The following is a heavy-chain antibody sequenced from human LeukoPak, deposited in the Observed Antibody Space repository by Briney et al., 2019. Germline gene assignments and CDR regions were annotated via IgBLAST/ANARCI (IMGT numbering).Heavy chain of an antibody. CDR3: ARVPGDGDFYFDY. J-gene: IGHJ4*02. CDR1: GFTVSSNY. D-gene: IGHD2-21*02. Sequence: GGSLRLSCAASGFTVSSNYMSWVRQAPGKGLEWVSVIYSGGSTYYADSVKGRFTISRDNSKNTLYLQMNSLRAEDTAVYYCARVPGDGDFYFDYWGQGTLVTVSS. CDR2: IYSGGST. V-gene: IGHV3-53*01.